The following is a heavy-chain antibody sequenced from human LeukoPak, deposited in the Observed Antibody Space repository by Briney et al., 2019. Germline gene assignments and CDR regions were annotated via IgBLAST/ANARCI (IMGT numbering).Heavy chain of an antibody. D-gene: IGHD2/OR15-2a*01. J-gene: IGHJ4*02. CDR2: IRYDGSNK. CDR3: AKDGTTSTYYYFDY. Sequence: GGSLRLSCAESGFTFSNYGMHWVRQAPGKGLEWVAFIRYDGSNKCYADSVKGRFTISRDNSKNTLYLQMNSLRAEDTAVYYCAKDGTTSTYYYFDYWGQGTLVTVSS. CDR1: GFTFSNYG. V-gene: IGHV3-30*02.